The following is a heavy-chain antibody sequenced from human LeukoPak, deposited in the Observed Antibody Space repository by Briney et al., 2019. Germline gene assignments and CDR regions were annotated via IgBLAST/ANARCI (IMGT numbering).Heavy chain of an antibody. Sequence: PSETLSLTCAVYGGSFSGYYWSWIRQPPGKGLEWIGEINHSGSTNYNPSLKSRVTISVDTSKNQFSLKLSSVTAADTAVYYCARGGGYSSGWYGRRFLSISYWGQGTLVTVSS. CDR1: GGSFSGYY. V-gene: IGHV4-34*01. CDR2: INHSGST. D-gene: IGHD6-19*01. J-gene: IGHJ4*02. CDR3: ARGGGYSSGWYGRRFLSISY.